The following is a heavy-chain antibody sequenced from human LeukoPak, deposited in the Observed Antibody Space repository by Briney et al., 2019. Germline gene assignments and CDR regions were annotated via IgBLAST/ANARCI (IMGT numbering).Heavy chain of an antibody. CDR2: INHSGTT. D-gene: IGHD7-27*01. V-gene: IGHV4-34*01. J-gene: IGHJ3*02. Sequence: SETLSLTCAVYGGSFSGYYRSWIRQPPGKGLEWIGEINHSGTTYYNPSLKSRVTISADTSKNQFSLNLTSVTAADTAVYYCARHHWGFGNAFGIWGQGTMVTVSS. CDR1: GGSFSGYY. CDR3: ARHHWGFGNAFGI.